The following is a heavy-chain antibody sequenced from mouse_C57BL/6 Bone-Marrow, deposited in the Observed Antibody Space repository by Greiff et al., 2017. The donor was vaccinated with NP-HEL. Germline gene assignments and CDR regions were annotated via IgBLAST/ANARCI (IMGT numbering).Heavy chain of an antibody. J-gene: IGHJ3*01. V-gene: IGHV1-82*01. CDR3: ASEGTRQLSPAWFAY. Sequence: QVQLQQSGPELVKPGASVKISCKASGYAFSSSWMNWVKQRPGKGLEWIGRIYPGDGDTNYNGKFKGKATLTADKSSSPAYMQLSSLTSEDSAVYFCASEGTRQLSPAWFAYWGQGTLVTVSA. D-gene: IGHD3-2*02. CDR2: IYPGDGDT. CDR1: GYAFSSSW.